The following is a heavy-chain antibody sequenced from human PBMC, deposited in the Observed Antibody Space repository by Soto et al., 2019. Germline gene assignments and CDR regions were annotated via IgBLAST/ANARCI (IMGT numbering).Heavy chain of an antibody. Sequence: EVQLLESGGAMVQPGGSLRLSCAASGFTFRNFVMSWVRQAPGKGLEWVSAIRATGGQTFYADSVKGRFTISRDNSKNMVYLEINRPGDEETALYFCGQDRGWGVVSPAHDYWGQGTLVTVSS. V-gene: IGHV3-23*01. CDR2: IRATGGQT. CDR1: GFTFRNFV. D-gene: IGHD2-21*01. CDR3: GQDRGWGVVSPAHDY. J-gene: IGHJ4*02.